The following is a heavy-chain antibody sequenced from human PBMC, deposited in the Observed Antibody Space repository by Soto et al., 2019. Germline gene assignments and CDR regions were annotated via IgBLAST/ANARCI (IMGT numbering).Heavy chain of an antibody. V-gene: IGHV4-31*03. D-gene: IGHD3-10*01. CDR2: IYYSGST. CDR3: ARGRDYYGSGSYWFDP. J-gene: IGHJ5*02. CDR1: GGSISSGGYY. Sequence: SETLSLTCTVSGGSISSGGYYWSWIRQHPGKGLEWIGYIYYSGSTYYNPSLKSRVTISVDTSKNQFSLKLSSVTAADTDVYYCARGRDYYGSGSYWFDPWGQGTLVTVSS.